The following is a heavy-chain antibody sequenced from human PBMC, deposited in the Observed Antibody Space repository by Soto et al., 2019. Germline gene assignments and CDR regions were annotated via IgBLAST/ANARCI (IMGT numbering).Heavy chain of an antibody. J-gene: IGHJ5*02. CDR2: ISPKGTYR. Sequence: QVQLVESGGGLVKPGGSLRLSCATSGFTFSDYYMSWIRQAPGKGLEFVSYISPKGTYRTYTDSVKGRVTISTDNAKNSLYLPVNSLRAEDTAVYYCSRGGGGGLFDLWGQGTFVTVSS. V-gene: IGHV3-11*06. CDR1: GFTFSDYY. CDR3: SRGGGGGLFDL. D-gene: IGHD2-21*01.